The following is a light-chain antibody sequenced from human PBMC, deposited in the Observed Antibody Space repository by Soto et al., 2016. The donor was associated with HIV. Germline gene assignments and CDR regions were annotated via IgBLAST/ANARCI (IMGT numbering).Light chain of an antibody. CDR3: QVWDTSSDVV. Sequence: SYELTQPPSVSVAPGKTARITCGGNNIGSKSVSWYQQKPGQAPVLVVYDDSDRPSGIPDRFSGSNPGNTATLTISRVEAGSEADYYCQVWDTSSDVVFGGGTKLTVL. V-gene: IGLV3-21*03. CDR2: DDS. J-gene: IGLJ2*01. CDR1: NIGSKS.